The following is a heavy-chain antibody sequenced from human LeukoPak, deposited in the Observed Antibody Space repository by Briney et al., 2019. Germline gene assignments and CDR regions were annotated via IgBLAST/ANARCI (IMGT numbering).Heavy chain of an antibody. CDR2: ISGSGGST. Sequence: GGSLRLSCAASGFTFSSYAMRWVRQAPGKGLEWGSAISGSGGSTYYADSVKGRFTISRDNSKNTLYLQMNSLRAEDTAVYYCAKEPHDYGAHNWFDPWGQGTLVTVSS. CDR1: GFTFSSYA. CDR3: AKEPHDYGAHNWFDP. D-gene: IGHD4-17*01. V-gene: IGHV3-23*01. J-gene: IGHJ5*02.